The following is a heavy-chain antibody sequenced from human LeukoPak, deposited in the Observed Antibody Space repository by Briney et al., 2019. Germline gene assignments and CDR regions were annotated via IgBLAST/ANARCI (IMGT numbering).Heavy chain of an antibody. V-gene: IGHV3-23*01. J-gene: IGHJ4*02. CDR2: ISGSGGST. Sequence: PGGSLRLSCVASGFTFSNAWMSWVRQAPGKGLEWVSAISGSGGSTYYADSVKGRFTISRDNSKNTLYLQMNSLRAEDTAVYYCAKEYYDFWSGYPHDYWGQGTLVTVSS. D-gene: IGHD3-3*01. CDR3: AKEYYDFWSGYPHDY. CDR1: GFTFSNAW.